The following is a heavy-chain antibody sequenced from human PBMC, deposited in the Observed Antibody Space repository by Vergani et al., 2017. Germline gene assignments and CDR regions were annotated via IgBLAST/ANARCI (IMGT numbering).Heavy chain of an antibody. CDR3: ARDGRVRGVVIRY. CDR2: IIPIFGTA. V-gene: IGHV1-69*01. J-gene: IGHJ4*02. D-gene: IGHD3-10*01. CDR1: GGTFSSYA. Sequence: QVQLVQSGAEVKKPGSSVKVSCKASGGTFSSYAISWVRQAPGQGLEWMGGIIPIFGTANYAQKFQGRVTITADESTSTAYMELSSVTAADTAVYYCARDGRVRGVVIRYWGQGTLVTVSS.